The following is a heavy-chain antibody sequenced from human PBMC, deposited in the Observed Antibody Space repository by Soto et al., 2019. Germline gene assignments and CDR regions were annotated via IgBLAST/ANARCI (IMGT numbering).Heavy chain of an antibody. CDR2: INVGSGNT. Sequence: QVQLVQSGAEVKRPGASVKVSCESSGNSFVTYAIHWVRQAPGQRLQWMGWINVGSGNTKYAQDFQGRVTFTRDTAATTAIMGLSSLRSEDAAVYYCARVPPWGDSGSFYIQHYDSWGQGTLVTVSS. D-gene: IGHD3-10*01. J-gene: IGHJ4*02. CDR3: ARVPPWGDSGSFYIQHYDS. CDR1: GNSFVTYA. V-gene: IGHV1-3*01.